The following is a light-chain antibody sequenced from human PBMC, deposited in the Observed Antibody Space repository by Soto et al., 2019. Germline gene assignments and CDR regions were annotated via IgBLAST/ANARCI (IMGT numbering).Light chain of an antibody. V-gene: IGKV1-33*01. J-gene: IGKJ4*01. Sequence: DIQMTQSPSSLSASVGDRVSITCPASQDIANFLNWYQQKPGKAPKLQIYDASNLKTGVQSRFSGSGSGTDFTLAISSLQHEDIATYYCQQYDNFVLTFGGGTKVQIK. CDR2: DAS. CDR3: QQYDNFVLT. CDR1: QDIANF.